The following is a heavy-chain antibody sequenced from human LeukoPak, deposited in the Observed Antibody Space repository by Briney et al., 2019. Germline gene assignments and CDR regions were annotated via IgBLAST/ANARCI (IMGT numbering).Heavy chain of an antibody. Sequence: SETLSLTCTVSGGSISSYYWSWIRQPPGKGLEWIGYIYYSGSTNYNPSLKSRVTISVHTSKNQFSLKLSSVTAADTAVYYCARVQIGYSYGLFDYWGQGTLVTVSS. CDR2: IYYSGST. D-gene: IGHD5-18*01. V-gene: IGHV4-59*01. CDR1: GGSISSYY. J-gene: IGHJ4*02. CDR3: ARVQIGYSYGLFDY.